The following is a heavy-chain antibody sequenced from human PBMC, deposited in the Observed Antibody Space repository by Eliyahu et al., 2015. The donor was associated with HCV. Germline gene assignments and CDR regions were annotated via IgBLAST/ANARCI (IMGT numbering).Heavy chain of an antibody. J-gene: IGHJ4*02. D-gene: IGHD2-2*01. CDR3: ARDDDTSSHYSRFDY. Sequence: QVQLVESGGGVVQPGRSLKLSCAASGFTFSYYGMHWGPPGPGQGAGGXVAVFWANGNDIYYAESVKGRFTVSRDNSKSTLYLQMNNLRAEDTALYYCARDDDTSSHYSRFDYWGQGTLVTVSS. CDR1: GFTFSYYG. V-gene: IGHV3-33*08. CDR2: FWANGNDI.